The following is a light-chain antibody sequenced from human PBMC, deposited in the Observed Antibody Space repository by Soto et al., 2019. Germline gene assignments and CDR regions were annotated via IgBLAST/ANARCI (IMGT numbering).Light chain of an antibody. CDR3: QQLNSYPVT. CDR1: QGVSSY. Sequence: DIQLTQSPSFLSASVGDRVTITCRASQGVSSYLAWYQQKPGKAPKLLIYATSTLQSGVPSRFSGSGSGTEFTLTISSLQPEDFATYYCQQLNSYPVTFGQGTNLEIK. J-gene: IGKJ2*01. V-gene: IGKV1-9*01. CDR2: ATS.